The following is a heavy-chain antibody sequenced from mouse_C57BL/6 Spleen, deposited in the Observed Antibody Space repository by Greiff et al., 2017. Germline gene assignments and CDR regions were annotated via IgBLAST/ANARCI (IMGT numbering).Heavy chain of an antibody. Sequence: VQLQQPGAELVKPGASVKLSCTASGYTFTSYWMPWVKQRPGQGLEWIGMIHPNSGSTNYNEKFKSKATLTVDQSSSTAYMQLSSLTSEDSAVXYCARRGYDGNYFDYWGQGTTLTVSS. CDR3: ARRGYDGNYFDY. V-gene: IGHV1-64*01. CDR1: GYTFTSYW. CDR2: IHPNSGST. D-gene: IGHD2-2*01. J-gene: IGHJ2*01.